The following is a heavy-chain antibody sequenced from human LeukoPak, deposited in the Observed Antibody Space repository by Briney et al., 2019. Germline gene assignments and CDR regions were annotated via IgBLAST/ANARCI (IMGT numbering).Heavy chain of an antibody. D-gene: IGHD6-13*01. CDR3: ARDRPGGSSLDY. J-gene: IGHJ4*02. CDR1: GGSISSSTYY. Sequence: SETLSLTCTVSGGSISSSTYYWGWIRQPPGKGLEWIGSTSGSAYYNPSLKSRVTISVDTSKNQFSLKLSSVTAADTAVYYCARDRPGGSSLDYWGQGTLVTVSS. CDR2: TSGSA. V-gene: IGHV4-39*07.